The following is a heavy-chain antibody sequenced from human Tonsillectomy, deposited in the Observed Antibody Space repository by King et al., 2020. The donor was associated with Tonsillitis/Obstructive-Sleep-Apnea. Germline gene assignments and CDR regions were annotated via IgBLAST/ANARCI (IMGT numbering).Heavy chain of an antibody. CDR1: GGTFSSYA. D-gene: IGHD3-3*01. Sequence: VQLVQSGAEVKKPGSSVKVSCKASGGTFSSYAISWVRQAPGQGLEWMGVIIPIFGTANYAQKFQGRVTITADESTSTAYMELSSLRSEDTAVYYCASRSITIFGVVMYDNWFDPWGQGTLVTVSS. V-gene: IGHV1-69*01. CDR2: IIPIFGTA. J-gene: IGHJ5*02. CDR3: ASRSITIFGVVMYDNWFDP.